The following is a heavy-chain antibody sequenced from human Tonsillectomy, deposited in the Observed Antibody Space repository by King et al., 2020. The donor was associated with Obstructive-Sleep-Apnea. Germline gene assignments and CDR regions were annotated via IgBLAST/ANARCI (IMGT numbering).Heavy chain of an antibody. CDR1: GDSISGGIFY. J-gene: IGHJ5*02. D-gene: IGHD2-2*01. Sequence: LQLQESGPGLVKPSETLSLTCTVSGDSISGGIFYWGWIRQPPGKGLERIGSLYHNGNTYYNPSLESRVSISVDTSKNQFFLRLHSVTAADTAVYYCARGQRGAYSSSWFRTNWFDPWGQGTLVTVSS. CDR2: LYHNGNT. V-gene: IGHV4-39*01. CDR3: ARGQRGAYSSSWFRTNWFDP.